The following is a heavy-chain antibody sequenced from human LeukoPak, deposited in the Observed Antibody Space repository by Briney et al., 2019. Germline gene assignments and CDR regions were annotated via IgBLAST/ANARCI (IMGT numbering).Heavy chain of an antibody. Sequence: GGSLRLSCAASGFTFGTYWMSWVRQAPGKGLEWVANIKQDASEKYYVDSVRGRFTVSRDNAKNLMYLQMSSLRVEDTAMYYCARDYEGACSSDCSRCIHFDYWGQGILVTVSS. CDR3: ARDYEGACSSDCSRCIHFDY. CDR1: GFTFGTYW. D-gene: IGHD2-2*01. V-gene: IGHV3-7*03. J-gene: IGHJ4*02. CDR2: IKQDASEK.